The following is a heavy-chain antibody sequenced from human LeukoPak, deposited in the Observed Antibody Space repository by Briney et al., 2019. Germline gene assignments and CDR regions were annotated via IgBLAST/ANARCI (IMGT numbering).Heavy chain of an antibody. D-gene: IGHD3-22*01. V-gene: IGHV3-21*01. CDR2: ISSSSSYI. CDR1: GFTFSSYS. Sequence: GGSLRLSCAASGFTFSSYSMNWVRQAPGKGLEWVSSISSSSSYIYYADSVKGRFTISRDNAKNSLYLQMNSLRAEDTAVYYCARAYYYDSSGYYYAWFDPWGQGTLVTVSS. J-gene: IGHJ5*02. CDR3: ARAYYYDSSGYYYAWFDP.